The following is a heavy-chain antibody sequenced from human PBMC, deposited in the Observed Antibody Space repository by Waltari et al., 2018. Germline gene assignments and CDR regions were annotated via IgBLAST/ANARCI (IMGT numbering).Heavy chain of an antibody. Sequence: QVQLVQSGAEVKKPGSSVKVSCKASGGTFSSYAISWVRQAPGQGLEWMGGIIPSFGTANYAQKFQGRVTITTDESTSTAYMELSSLRSEDTAVYYCARDVYYYDSSGYFPKYYFDYWGQGTLVTVSS. V-gene: IGHV1-69*05. D-gene: IGHD3-22*01. J-gene: IGHJ4*02. CDR3: ARDVYYYDSSGYFPKYYFDY. CDR2: IIPSFGTA. CDR1: GGTFSSYA.